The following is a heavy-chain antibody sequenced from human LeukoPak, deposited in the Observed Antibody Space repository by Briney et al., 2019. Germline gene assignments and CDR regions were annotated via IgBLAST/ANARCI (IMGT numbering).Heavy chain of an antibody. J-gene: IGHJ3*02. CDR2: IRYDGSNK. CDR1: GFTFSSYG. CDR3: ARDGTDSPAFDI. V-gene: IGHV3-30*02. Sequence: GGSLRLSCAASGFTFSSYGMHWVRQAPGKGLEWVAFIRYDGSNKYYADSVKGRFTISRDNAKNSLYLQMNSLRAEDTAVYYCARDGTDSPAFDIWGQGTMVTVSS. D-gene: IGHD3/OR15-3a*01.